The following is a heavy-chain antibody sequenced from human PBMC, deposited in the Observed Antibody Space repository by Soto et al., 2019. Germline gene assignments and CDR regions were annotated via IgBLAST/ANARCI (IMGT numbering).Heavy chain of an antibody. Sequence: GGYLRLSCAASGFTFSSYGMHWVRQAPGKGLEWVAVISYDGSNKYYADSVKGRFTISRDNSKNTLYLQMNSLRAEDTAVYYCAKTFIQLDDYYYYGMDVWGQGTTVTVSS. CDR2: ISYDGSNK. V-gene: IGHV3-30*18. J-gene: IGHJ6*02. CDR1: GFTFSSYG. CDR3: AKTFIQLDDYYYYGMDV. D-gene: IGHD6-13*01.